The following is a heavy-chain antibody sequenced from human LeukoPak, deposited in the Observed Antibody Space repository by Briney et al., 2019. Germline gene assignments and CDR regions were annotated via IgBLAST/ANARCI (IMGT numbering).Heavy chain of an antibody. J-gene: IGHJ5*02. CDR2: INPSGDRT. CDR1: GFPFTRYY. V-gene: IGHV1-46*01. CDR3: ARDNSARSGYQYWWFDP. D-gene: IGHD3-22*01. Sequence: ASVKVSCKTSGFPFTRYYMHWVRQAPGQGLEWMGIINPSGDRTTYAQKFQGRVTMIRDTSTSTVYMELSSLRSEDTAVYYCARDNSARSGYQYWWFDPWGQGTLVTVSS.